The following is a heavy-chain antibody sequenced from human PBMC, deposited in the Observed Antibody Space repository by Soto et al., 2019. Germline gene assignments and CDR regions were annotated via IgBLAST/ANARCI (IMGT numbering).Heavy chain of an antibody. D-gene: IGHD1-1*01. CDR3: VRENSSTWKNYFFYYGMDV. J-gene: IGHJ6*02. CDR1: GGSISGYY. V-gene: IGHV4-59*12. Sequence: SETLSLTCTVSGGSISGYYWSWVRQPPGKGLEWIGDMYYSGGTNYNPSLKSRDTISVDTSKNQFSLKLTSTTAADTAVYYCVRENSSTWKNYFFYYGMDVWGQGTTVTVSS. CDR2: MYYSGGT.